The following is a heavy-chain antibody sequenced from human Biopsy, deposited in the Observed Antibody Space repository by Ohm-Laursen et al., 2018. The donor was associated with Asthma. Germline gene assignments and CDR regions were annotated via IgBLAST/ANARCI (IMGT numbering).Heavy chain of an antibody. CDR3: AREKVIESRGFQNWFDP. Sequence: SLRLSCTASGFTFSSYGMHWVRQAPGKGLEWVAGIYYDGSRKYYTESVKGRFTISRDNSKNRLYLEMASLRAEDTAVYYCAREKVIESRGFQNWFDPWGQGTLVHVSS. CDR1: GFTFSSYG. V-gene: IGHV3-33*01. D-gene: IGHD3-16*02. CDR2: IYYDGSRK. J-gene: IGHJ5*02.